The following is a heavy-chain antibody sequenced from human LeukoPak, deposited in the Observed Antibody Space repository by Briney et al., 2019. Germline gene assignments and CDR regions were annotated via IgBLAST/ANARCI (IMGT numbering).Heavy chain of an antibody. D-gene: IGHD6-19*01. Sequence: ASVKVSCKASGYTFTSYYMHWVRQAPGQGLEWMGIINPSGGSTSYAQKSQRRVTMTRDTSTSTVYMELSSLRSEDTAVYYCARDLRYSSGWSASGMDVWGKGTTVTISS. J-gene: IGHJ6*03. CDR2: INPSGGST. V-gene: IGHV1-46*01. CDR1: GYTFTSYY. CDR3: ARDLRYSSGWSASGMDV.